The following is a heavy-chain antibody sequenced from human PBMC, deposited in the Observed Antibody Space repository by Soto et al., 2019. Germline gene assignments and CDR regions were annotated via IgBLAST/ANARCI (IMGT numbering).Heavy chain of an antibody. CDR1: GGTFSSYT. CDR2: IIPILGIA. Sequence: QVQLVQSGAEVKKPGSSVKVSCNASGGTFSSYTISWVRQAPGQGLEWMGRIIPILGIANYAQKFQGRVTITADKSTSTAYMELSSLRSEDTAVYYCARVVVTTLSYYYYGMDVWGQGTTVTVSS. V-gene: IGHV1-69*02. D-gene: IGHD2-21*02. J-gene: IGHJ6*02. CDR3: ARVVVTTLSYYYYGMDV.